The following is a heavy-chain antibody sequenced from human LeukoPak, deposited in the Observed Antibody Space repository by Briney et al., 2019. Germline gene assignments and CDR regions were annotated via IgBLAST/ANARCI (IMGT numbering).Heavy chain of an antibody. Sequence: GASVKVSCKVSGYTLTELSMPWVRQAPGKGLEWMGGFDPEEGETIYAQKFQGRVTMTEDTSTDTAYMELSSLRSEDTAVYYCATGGRWLQLLSFDYWGQGTLVTVSS. J-gene: IGHJ4*02. CDR1: GYTLTELS. D-gene: IGHD5-24*01. CDR3: ATGGRWLQLLSFDY. V-gene: IGHV1-24*01. CDR2: FDPEEGET.